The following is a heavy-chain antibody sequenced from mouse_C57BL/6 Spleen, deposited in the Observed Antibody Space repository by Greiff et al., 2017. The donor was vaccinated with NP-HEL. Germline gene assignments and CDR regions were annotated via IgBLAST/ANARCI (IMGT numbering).Heavy chain of an antibody. D-gene: IGHD2-4*01. V-gene: IGHV1-22*01. J-gene: IGHJ2*01. CDR3: ARLYDYDGVFDY. CDR2: INPNNGGT. CDR1: GYTFTDYN. Sequence: EVQLQQSGPELVKPGASVKMSCKASGYTFTDYNMHWVKQSHGKSLEWIGYINPNNGGTSYNQKFKGKATLTVNKSSSTAYMELRSLTSEDSAVYYCARLYDYDGVFDYWGQGTTLTVSS.